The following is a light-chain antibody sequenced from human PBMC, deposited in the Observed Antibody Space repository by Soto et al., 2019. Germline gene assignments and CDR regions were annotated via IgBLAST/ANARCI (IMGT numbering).Light chain of an antibody. J-gene: IGKJ5*01. V-gene: IGKV1-9*01. CDR3: QQHDILPIT. Sequence: TQLTQSPSSLSASVIDRVTITCRASQGISNYLAWYQQKPGKAPNLLIYAASTLQSGVPSRFSGSGSGTDFTLTISRLEPEDFALYYCQQHDILPITFGQGTRLEIK. CDR1: QGISNY. CDR2: AAS.